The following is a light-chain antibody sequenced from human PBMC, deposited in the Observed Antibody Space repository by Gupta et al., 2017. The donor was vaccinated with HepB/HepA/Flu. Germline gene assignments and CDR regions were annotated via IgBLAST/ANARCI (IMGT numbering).Light chain of an antibody. CDR1: NIGSKS. CDR3: PLWHMSTDHRV. J-gene: IGLJ2*01. V-gene: IGLV3-21*04. Sequence: SYVLTQPPSVSVAPGKTARSTCGGNNIGSKSVHWYQQRPAQAPVLVIYDDSDRPSGIPERFAGSNAANTATLTSSGVEAEDEADYYCPLWHMSTDHRVFGGGTKLTVL. CDR2: DDS.